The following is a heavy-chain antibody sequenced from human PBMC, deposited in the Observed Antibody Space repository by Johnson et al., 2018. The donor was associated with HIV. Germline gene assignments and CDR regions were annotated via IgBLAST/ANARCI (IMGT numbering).Heavy chain of an antibody. CDR2: ISDDGSNK. J-gene: IGHJ3*02. CDR1: GFTFSSYA. Sequence: QVQLVESGGGVVQPGRSLRLSCAASGFTFSSYAMHWVRQAPGKGLEWVAVISDDGSNKYYADSVKGRFTISRDNSKNTLYLQMNSLKTEDTAVYYCRCGRLVLGPHTRGRQTDAFDIWGQGTMVTVSS. V-gene: IGHV3-30-3*01. CDR3: RCGRLVLGPHTRGRQTDAFDI. D-gene: IGHD2-21*01.